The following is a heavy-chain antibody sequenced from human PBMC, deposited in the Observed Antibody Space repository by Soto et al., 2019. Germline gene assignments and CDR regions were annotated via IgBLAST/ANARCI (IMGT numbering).Heavy chain of an antibody. V-gene: IGHV3-23*01. CDR3: AKDAVAYNGEWDWFDL. J-gene: IGHJ5*02. Sequence: EGQLLESGGGLVQPGGSLRLSCVASGFTFKNFAMTWVRQAPGMGMEWVSAIGGSGSSANYADSVKGRFAVSRDDSKSALYLQMCGLRVDDTALYYCAKDAVAYNGEWDWFDLWGQGTLVTVSS. CDR2: IGGSGSSA. D-gene: IGHD3-10*01. CDR1: GFTFKNFA.